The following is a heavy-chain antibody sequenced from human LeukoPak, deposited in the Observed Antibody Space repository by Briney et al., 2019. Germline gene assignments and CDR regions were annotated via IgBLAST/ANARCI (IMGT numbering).Heavy chain of an antibody. CDR1: GYTFTGYY. CDR2: INPNSGGT. CDR3: ARDRKIVVVPAASNWFDP. V-gene: IGHV1-2*02. J-gene: IGHJ5*02. D-gene: IGHD2-2*01. Sequence: GASVKVSCKASGYTFTGYYFHWVRQAPGQGLEWMGWINPNSGGTNYAQKFQGRVTMTRDTSISTAYMELSRLRSDDAAVYYCARDRKIVVVPAASNWFDPWGQGTLVTVSS.